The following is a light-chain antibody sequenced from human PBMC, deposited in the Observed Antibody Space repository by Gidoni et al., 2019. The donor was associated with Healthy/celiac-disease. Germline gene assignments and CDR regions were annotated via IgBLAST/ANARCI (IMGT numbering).Light chain of an antibody. V-gene: IGKV1-39*01. J-gene: IGKJ1*01. CDR2: AAS. CDR1: QSISSY. CDR3: QQSYSTPWT. Sequence: DIHMTQSPSSLSASVADRVTITCRASQSISSYLNWYQQKPGKAPKLLIYAASSLQSGVPSRFSGSGSGTDFTLTISSLQPEDFATYYCQQSYSTPWTFGQGTKVDIK.